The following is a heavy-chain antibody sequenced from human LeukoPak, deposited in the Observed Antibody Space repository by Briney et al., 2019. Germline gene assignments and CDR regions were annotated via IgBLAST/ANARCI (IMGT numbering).Heavy chain of an antibody. D-gene: IGHD3-10*01. CDR2: INPNSGGT. V-gene: IGHV1-2*02. CDR3: ARSSQGWFGFDY. CDR1: GYTFTGYY. Sequence: ASVKVSCKASGYTFTGYYMHWVRQAPGQGLEWMGWINPNSGGTNYAQKLQGRVTMTTDTSTSTAYMELRSLRSDDTAVYYCARSSQGWFGFDYWGQGTLVTVSS. J-gene: IGHJ4*02.